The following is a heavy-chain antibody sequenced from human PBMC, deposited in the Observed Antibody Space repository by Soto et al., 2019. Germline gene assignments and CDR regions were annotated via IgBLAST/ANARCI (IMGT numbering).Heavy chain of an antibody. D-gene: IGHD3-22*01. CDR2: IIPMLGTT. V-gene: IGHV1-69*12. CDR3: ARDELAESSGYYDS. J-gene: IGHJ5*01. CDR1: GGSISSSA. Sequence: QVQLVQSGTEVKKPGSSVKVSCTASGGSISSSATTWVRQAPGQGLEWMGGIIPMLGTTNYAQKFQGRLTISADESTNTVHMDLSSLTSEDTAVYYCARDELAESSGYYDSWGQGTLVTVSS.